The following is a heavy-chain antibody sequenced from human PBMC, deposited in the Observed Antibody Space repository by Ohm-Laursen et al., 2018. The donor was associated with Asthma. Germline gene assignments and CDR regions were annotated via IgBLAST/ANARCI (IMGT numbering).Heavy chain of an antibody. D-gene: IGHD6-19*01. V-gene: IGHV4-4*02. CDR3: ARSIGWYSLDL. Sequence: GTLSLTCALSGGYIYNHWWSWVRQPPGKGLEWIAEISHSGAASFNPSLTSRVTIPLDKSKTHFSLELTSVTAAGTAVYYCARSIGWYSLDLWGQGTLVTVSS. J-gene: IGHJ4*02. CDR2: ISHSGAA. CDR1: GGYIYNHW.